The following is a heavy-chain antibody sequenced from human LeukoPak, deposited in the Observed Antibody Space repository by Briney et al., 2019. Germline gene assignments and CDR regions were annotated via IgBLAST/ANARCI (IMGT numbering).Heavy chain of an antibody. D-gene: IGHD3-16*02. CDR2: IGTVGDT. CDR1: GFTFSNSD. J-gene: IGHJ4*02. CDR3: ARGSFLITFGGLIV. Sequence: GGSLRLSCAASGFTFSNSDVHWVRQAAGKGLEWVSAIGTVGDTYYPGSVKGRFTISRDNAKNSLYLQMNSLRAEDTAVYYCARGSFLITFGGLIVWGQGTLVTVSS. V-gene: IGHV3-13*01.